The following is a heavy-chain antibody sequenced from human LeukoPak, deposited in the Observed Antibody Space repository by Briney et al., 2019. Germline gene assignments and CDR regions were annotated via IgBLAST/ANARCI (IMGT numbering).Heavy chain of an antibody. J-gene: IGHJ4*02. CDR1: GYTFTGYY. Sequence: ASVKVSCKASGYTFTGYYIHWVRQAPGQGLEWMGWINPDRGGTTYAQKFQGRVTMTRDTSISTAYMELSRLRSDDTAVYYCARASNDFWSAYFDYWGQGTLVTVSS. V-gene: IGHV1-2*02. CDR2: INPDRGGT. CDR3: ARASNDFWSAYFDY. D-gene: IGHD3-3*01.